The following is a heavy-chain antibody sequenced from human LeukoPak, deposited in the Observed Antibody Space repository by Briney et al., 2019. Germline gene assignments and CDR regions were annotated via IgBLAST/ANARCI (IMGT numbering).Heavy chain of an antibody. CDR3: TTQAAAGTSRGVYYFDY. D-gene: IGHD6-13*01. V-gene: IGHV3-15*04. CDR1: GFTFSNAW. Sequence: GGSLRLSCAASGFTFSNAWMSWVRQAPGKGLEWVGRIETKTDGGTTDYAAPVKGRFTISRDDSKNTLYLQMNSLKTEDTAVYYCTTQAAAGTSRGVYYFDYWGQGTLVTVSS. CDR2: IETKTDGGTT. J-gene: IGHJ4*02.